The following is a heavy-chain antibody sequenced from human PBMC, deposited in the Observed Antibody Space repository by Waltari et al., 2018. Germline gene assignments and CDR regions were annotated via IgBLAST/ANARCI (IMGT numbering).Heavy chain of an antibody. CDR2: ITWDSDNI. CDR1: GFTFDDYA. V-gene: IGHV3-9*01. D-gene: IGHD4-17*01. Sequence: EVQLVESGGGLVQPGESLTLSCAASGFTFDDYAMQWVRQRPGKGLEWVSGITWDSDNIDYADSVRGRFSISRDNAQSILFLTMNSLKPEDTALYFCARDTGEYRVLDYWGQGTLVTVSS. CDR3: ARDTGEYRVLDY. J-gene: IGHJ4*02.